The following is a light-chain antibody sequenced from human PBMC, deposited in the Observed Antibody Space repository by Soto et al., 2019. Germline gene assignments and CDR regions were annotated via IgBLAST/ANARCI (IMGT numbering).Light chain of an antibody. CDR1: QSLVHSDGDTY. CDR2: RVY. J-gene: IGKJ2*01. Sequence: DVVITQSPLSLPVNLGEPAAISCRSTQSLVHSDGDTYLSWFHQRPGPSPRRLIFRVYKRDFGVPPRFIGSGSGTDFTLEITSVEAEDVGVYYCMQGTHWPPYTFGQGTRLEIK. CDR3: MQGTHWPPYT. V-gene: IGKV2-30*02.